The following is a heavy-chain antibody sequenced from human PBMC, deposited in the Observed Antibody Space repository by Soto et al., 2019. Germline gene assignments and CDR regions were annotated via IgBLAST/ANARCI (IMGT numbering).Heavy chain of an antibody. V-gene: IGHV1-69*06. Sequence: QVQLVQSGAEVKKPGSSVKVSCKASGGTFSSYAISWVRQAPGHGLEWMGGIIPICGTANYAQKFQGRVTITADKSTSTAYMALSSLRSEDTAVYYCARERSGHDYGDYLFDYWGQGNLVNVSS. CDR1: GGTFSSYA. J-gene: IGHJ4*02. CDR2: IIPICGTA. D-gene: IGHD4-17*01. CDR3: ARERSGHDYGDYLFDY.